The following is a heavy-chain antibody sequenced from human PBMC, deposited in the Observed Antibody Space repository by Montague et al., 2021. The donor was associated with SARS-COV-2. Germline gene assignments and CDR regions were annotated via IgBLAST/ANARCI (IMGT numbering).Heavy chain of an antibody. Sequence: STNYNPTHKSRVTISVDTSKNPFSLKLSSVTAADTAVYYCARGFDYGGQGTLFTVAS. J-gene: IGHJ4*02. V-gene: IGHV4-59*09. CDR3: ARGFDY. CDR2: ST.